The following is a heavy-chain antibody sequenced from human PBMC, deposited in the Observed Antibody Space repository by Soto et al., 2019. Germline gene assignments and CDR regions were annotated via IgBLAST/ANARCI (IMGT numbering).Heavy chain of an antibody. Sequence: QVQLQESGPGLVKPSETLSLTCTVSGGSISSYYWSWIRQPPGKGLEWIGYIYYSGSTNYNPSLKSRVTISVDTSKNQFSLKLSSVTAADTAVYYCARVLYYYDSSGYYYYYYGMDVWGQGTTVTVSS. J-gene: IGHJ6*02. D-gene: IGHD3-22*01. CDR3: ARVLYYYDSSGYYYYYYGMDV. CDR1: GGSISSYY. V-gene: IGHV4-59*01. CDR2: IYYSGST.